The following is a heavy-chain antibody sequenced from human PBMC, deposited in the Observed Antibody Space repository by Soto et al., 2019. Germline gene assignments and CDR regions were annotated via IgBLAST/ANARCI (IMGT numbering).Heavy chain of an antibody. V-gene: IGHV3-74*01. D-gene: IGHD2-15*01. CDR2: INSDGGTT. CDR1: RFMFSSYW. Sequence: GGSLRLSCAASRFMFSSYWMHWVRQAPGKGLVWVSRINSDGGTTTYADSVKGRFTISRDNSKNTLFLQMNSLRADDTAVYYCAKDQASGQGSFDSWGQGTLVTVSS. J-gene: IGHJ4*02. CDR3: AKDQASGQGSFDS.